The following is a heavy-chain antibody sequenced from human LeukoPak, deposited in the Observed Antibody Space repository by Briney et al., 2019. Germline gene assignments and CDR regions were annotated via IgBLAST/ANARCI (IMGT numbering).Heavy chain of an antibody. J-gene: IGHJ4*02. CDR3: ARSRYGSGSYCFRY. V-gene: IGHV1-2*02. D-gene: IGHD3-10*01. CDR1: GYTFTGYY. Sequence: ASVKVSCKASGYTFTGYYMHWVRQAPGQGLEWMGWINPNSGGTNYAQKFQGRVTMTRDTSISTAYMELSRLRSDDTAVYYCARSRYGSGSYCFRYWGQGTLVTVSS. CDR2: INPNSGGT.